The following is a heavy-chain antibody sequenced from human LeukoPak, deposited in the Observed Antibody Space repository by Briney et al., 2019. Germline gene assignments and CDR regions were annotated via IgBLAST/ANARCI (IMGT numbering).Heavy chain of an antibody. CDR3: AKGQYYDFWSGYPADHAFDI. Sequence: TGGSLRLSCAASGFTFDDYAMPWVRHAPGKGLEWVSGISWNSGSIGYADSVKGRFTISRDNAKNSLYLQMNSLRAEDTVLYYCAKGQYYDFWSGYPADHAFDIWGQGTMVTVSS. J-gene: IGHJ3*02. V-gene: IGHV3-9*01. D-gene: IGHD3-3*01. CDR1: GFTFDDYA. CDR2: ISWNSGSI.